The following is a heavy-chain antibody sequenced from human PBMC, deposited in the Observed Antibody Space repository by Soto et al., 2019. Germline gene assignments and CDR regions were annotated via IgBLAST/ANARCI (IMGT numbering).Heavy chain of an antibody. CDR1: GFTVSSNY. D-gene: IGHD5-12*01. CDR2: IYSGGST. V-gene: IGHV3-53*01. CDR3: ARERGYSGYDSYYYYGMDV. Sequence: HPGGSLRLSCAASGFTVSSNYMSWVRQAPGKGLEWVSVIYSGGSTYYADSVKGRFTISRDNSKNTLYLQMNSLRAEDTAVYYCARERGYSGYDSYYYYGMDVWGQGTTVTVSS. J-gene: IGHJ6*02.